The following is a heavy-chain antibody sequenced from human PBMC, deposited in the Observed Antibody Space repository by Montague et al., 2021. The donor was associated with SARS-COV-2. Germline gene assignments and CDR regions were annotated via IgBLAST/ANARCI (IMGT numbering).Heavy chain of an antibody. V-gene: IGHV4-4*02. J-gene: IGHJ5*02. CDR1: GGSISSSNW. D-gene: IGHD2-15*01. Sequence: SETLSLTCAVSGGSISSSNWWSWVRQPPGKGLEWIGEIYHSGSTNYNPSLKSRVTISVDKSKNQFSLKLSSVTAADTAVYYCARMAGGNVSRPFDLWGQGTLVIVSS. CDR3: ARMAGGNVSRPFDL. CDR2: IYHSGST.